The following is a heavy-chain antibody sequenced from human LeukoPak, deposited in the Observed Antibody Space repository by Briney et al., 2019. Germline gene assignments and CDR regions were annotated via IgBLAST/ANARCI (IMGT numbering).Heavy chain of an antibody. J-gene: IGHJ3*02. CDR2: IIPILGIA. D-gene: IGHD3-22*01. Sequence: SVKVSCKASGGTFSSYAISWVRQAPGQGLEWMGRIIPILGIANYAQKFQGRVTITADKSTSTAYMELSSLRSEDTAVYYCASEGYYYYDSSGYYYWAFDIWGQGTMVTVSS. CDR1: GGTFSSYA. V-gene: IGHV1-69*04. CDR3: ASEGYYYYDSSGYYYWAFDI.